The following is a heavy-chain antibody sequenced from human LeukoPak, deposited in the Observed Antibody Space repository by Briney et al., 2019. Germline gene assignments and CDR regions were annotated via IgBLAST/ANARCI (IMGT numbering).Heavy chain of an antibody. CDR3: AKRITVAAGIYFDS. D-gene: IGHD6-19*01. CDR2: IYGGGTNT. CDR1: GFSFSSFA. Sequence: GGSLRLSCVGSGFSFSSFAMTWVRQAPGKGLEWVSTIYGGGTNTFYVDSVKGRFTISRDDSKNMQFLEMDSLRPEDTAVYFCAKRITVAAGIYFDSWGQGTLVTVSS. J-gene: IGHJ4*02. V-gene: IGHV3-23*01.